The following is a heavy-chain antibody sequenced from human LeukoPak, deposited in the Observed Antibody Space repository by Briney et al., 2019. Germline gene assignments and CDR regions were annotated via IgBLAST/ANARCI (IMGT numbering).Heavy chain of an antibody. V-gene: IGHV3-23*01. CDR2: ISGSGGST. CDR1: GFTFSSYA. D-gene: IGHD6-6*01. Sequence: GGSLRLSCAASGFTFSSYAMSWVRQAPGKGLEWVSAISGSGGSTYYADSVKGRFTIPRDNSKNTLYLQMNSLRAEDTAVYYCAKDSYSSSSGYYYYGMDVWGQGTTVTVSS. J-gene: IGHJ6*02. CDR3: AKDSYSSSSGYYYYGMDV.